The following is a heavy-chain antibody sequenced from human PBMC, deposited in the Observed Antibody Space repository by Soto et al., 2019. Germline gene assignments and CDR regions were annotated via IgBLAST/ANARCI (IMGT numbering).Heavy chain of an antibody. D-gene: IGHD6-13*01. CDR3: ARTAAAGKYYYGVDV. Sequence: GESLTISCKGSGYSFTSYWIGWERQMQGKGLEWMGIIYPGDSDTRYSPSFQGQVTISADKSISTAYLQWSSLKASDTAMYYCARTAAAGKYYYGVDVWGQGTTVTSP. J-gene: IGHJ6*02. CDR1: GYSFTSYW. V-gene: IGHV5-51*01. CDR2: IYPGDSDT.